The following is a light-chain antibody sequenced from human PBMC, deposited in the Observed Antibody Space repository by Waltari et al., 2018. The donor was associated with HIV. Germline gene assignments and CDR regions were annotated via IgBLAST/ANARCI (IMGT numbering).Light chain of an antibody. J-gene: IGLJ2*01. V-gene: IGLV3-21*01. Sequence: YVLTQPPSVSVAPGKTATITCGGERIGTKSVHWYQQKSGQAPQLIIYYDSDRPSWIPERFSGSNSGSTATLTISSVEAGDEADYYCEVWEWTRNHVVFGGGTKLFAL. CDR3: EVWEWTRNHVV. CDR2: YDS. CDR1: RIGTKS.